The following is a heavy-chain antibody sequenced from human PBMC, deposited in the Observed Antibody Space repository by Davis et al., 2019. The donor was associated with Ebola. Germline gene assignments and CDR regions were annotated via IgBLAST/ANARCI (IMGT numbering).Heavy chain of an antibody. CDR3: ARGGEPYGMDV. D-gene: IGHD3-16*01. J-gene: IGHJ6*02. CDR1: LGTFSSYA. CDR2: IIPILGIA. Sequence: SSVPVSCKASLGTFSSYAISWVRQAPGQGLEWMGRIIPILGIANYAQKFQGRVTITADKSTSTAYMELSSLRSEDTAVYYCARGGEPYGMDVWGQGTTVTVSS. V-gene: IGHV1-69*04.